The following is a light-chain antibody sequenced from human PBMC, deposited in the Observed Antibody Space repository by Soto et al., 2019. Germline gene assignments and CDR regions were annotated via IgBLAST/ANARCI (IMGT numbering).Light chain of an antibody. J-gene: IGKJ1*01. CDR1: QSVSSN. Sequence: EIVMTQSPATLSVSPGERATLSCRASQSVSSNLAWYQQKPGQAPMLLIYGASTRATGIPARFSGSGSGTEFTLTISSLQSEDFAVYYCQQYNNWPPWTFGQATKVDIK. CDR2: GAS. V-gene: IGKV3-15*01. CDR3: QQYNNWPPWT.